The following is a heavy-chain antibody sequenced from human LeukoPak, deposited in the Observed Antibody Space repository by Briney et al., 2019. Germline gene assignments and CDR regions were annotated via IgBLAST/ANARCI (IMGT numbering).Heavy chain of an antibody. Sequence: GGSLRLSCAASGFTFSNYAMSWVRQAPGKGLEWVSATSGSGDSTYYADSVKGRFTISRDSSMETLYLQMNSLSAEDTATYFCAKRLSFGVAIGDFDYWGQGTLVTVSS. CDR1: GFTFSNYA. D-gene: IGHD3-3*01. J-gene: IGHJ4*02. CDR3: AKRLSFGVAIGDFDY. CDR2: TSGSGDST. V-gene: IGHV3-23*01.